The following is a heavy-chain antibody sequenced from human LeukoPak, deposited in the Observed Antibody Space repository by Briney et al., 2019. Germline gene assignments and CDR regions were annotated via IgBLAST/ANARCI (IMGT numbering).Heavy chain of an antibody. CDR1: GFTFSSSG. D-gene: IGHD1-1*01. V-gene: IGHV3-23*01. CDR3: AKTGPYYFDD. CDR2: IGTGVNNV. Sequence: QAGGSLRLSCAASGFTFSSSGLGWVRHAPGKGLECVSAIGTGVNNVYYADSVKGRFTISRDNSKNTLYLQMNSLRAEDTAVYYCAKTGPYYFDDWGQGILVTVSS. J-gene: IGHJ4*02.